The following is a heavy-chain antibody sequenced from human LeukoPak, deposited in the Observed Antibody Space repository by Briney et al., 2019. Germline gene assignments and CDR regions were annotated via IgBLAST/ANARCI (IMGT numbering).Heavy chain of an antibody. D-gene: IGHD6-6*01. Sequence: ASVKVSCKASGYTFNNYYMYWVRQAPGQGLEWMGIINPSGGSTSYAQKFQGRLTMTRDTSTSTVYMELSSLRSEDTAVYYCALAARYYYYGMDVWGQGTTVTVSS. CDR1: GYTFNNYY. CDR2: INPSGGST. J-gene: IGHJ6*02. CDR3: ALAARYYYYGMDV. V-gene: IGHV1-46*02.